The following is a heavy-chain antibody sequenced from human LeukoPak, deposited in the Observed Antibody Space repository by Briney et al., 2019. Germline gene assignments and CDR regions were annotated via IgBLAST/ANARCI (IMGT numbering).Heavy chain of an antibody. Sequence: SETLSLTCTVSGGSITFGSYYWTWIRQPAGKGLEWIGRIYTIWRTFYNPSLKSRVTIPMDTTITQFSLSPNSVTAAHPAVYYFARARVIPASFDDWGQGALVTVSS. CDR2: IYTIWRT. D-gene: IGHD3-16*02. J-gene: IGHJ4*02. CDR3: ARARVIPASFDD. CDR1: GGSITFGSYY. V-gene: IGHV4-61*02.